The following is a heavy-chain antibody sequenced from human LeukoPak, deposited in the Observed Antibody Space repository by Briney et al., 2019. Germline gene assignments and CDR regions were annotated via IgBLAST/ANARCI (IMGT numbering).Heavy chain of an antibody. Sequence: EWVSAISGSGGSTYYADSVKGRFTISRDNSKNTLYLQMNSLRAEDTAVYYCAKALYSPYYFDYWGQGTLVTVSS. J-gene: IGHJ4*02. D-gene: IGHD2-15*01. CDR3: AKALYSPYYFDY. CDR2: ISGSGGST. V-gene: IGHV3-23*01.